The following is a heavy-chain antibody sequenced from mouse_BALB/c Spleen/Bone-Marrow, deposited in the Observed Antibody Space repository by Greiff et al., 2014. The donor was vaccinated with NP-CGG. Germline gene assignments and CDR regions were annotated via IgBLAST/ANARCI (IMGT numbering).Heavy chain of an antibody. CDR2: INPSSGYT. Sequence: VQLQQSAAELARPGASVKMSCKTSGYTFTYYTMHWVKQRPGQGLEWIGYINPSSGYTDYNQKFKDKTTLTTDKSSSTAYLQLSRLTSEDSAVYYCVRENYDYEGDAMHYRGQRTSVPVFS. CDR1: GYTFTYYT. J-gene: IGHJ4*01. V-gene: IGHV1-4*02. D-gene: IGHD2-4*01. CDR3: VRENYDYEGDAMHY.